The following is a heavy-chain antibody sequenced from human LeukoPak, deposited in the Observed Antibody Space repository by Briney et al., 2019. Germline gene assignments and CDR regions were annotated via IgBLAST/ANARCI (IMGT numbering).Heavy chain of an antibody. D-gene: IGHD4-17*01. CDR3: ARGPRDYLTY. CDR1: GGSISSYY. V-gene: IGHV4-59*01. Sequence: PSETLSLTCTVSGGSISSYYWSWIRQPPGKGLEWIGYIYYSGSTNYNPSLKSRVTISVDTSKNQFSLKLSSVTAADTAVYYCARGPRDYLTYWGQGTLVTVSS. J-gene: IGHJ4*02. CDR2: IYYSGST.